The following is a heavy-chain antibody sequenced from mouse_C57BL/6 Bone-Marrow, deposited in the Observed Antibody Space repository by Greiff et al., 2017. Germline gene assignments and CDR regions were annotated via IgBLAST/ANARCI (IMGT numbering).Heavy chain of an antibody. V-gene: IGHV1-26*01. Sequence: EVQLQQSGPELVKPGASVKISCKASGYTFTDYYMNWVKQSPGKSLAWIGNINPNNGGTTSNQKFKGKAPLTVDKSSSTAYMVLRSLTSEDSAVYYCAREALLRSYWYFDVWGTGTTVTVSS. CDR2: INPNNGGT. CDR3: AREALLRSYWYFDV. J-gene: IGHJ1*03. CDR1: GYTFTDYY. D-gene: IGHD1-1*01.